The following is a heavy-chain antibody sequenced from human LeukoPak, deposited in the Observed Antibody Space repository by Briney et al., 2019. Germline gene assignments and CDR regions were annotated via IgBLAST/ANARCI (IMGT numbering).Heavy chain of an antibody. Sequence: SEPLSLSCAVYGGSFSGYYWSCIRQPPGKGLEWIGEINHSGSTNYNPSLKSRVTISVDTSKNQFSLKLSSVTAADTAVYYCARDPRTNCSSTSCYLSSFDYWGQGTLVTVSS. J-gene: IGHJ4*02. V-gene: IGHV4-34*01. CDR1: GGSFSGYY. D-gene: IGHD2-2*01. CDR2: INHSGST. CDR3: ARDPRTNCSSTSCYLSSFDY.